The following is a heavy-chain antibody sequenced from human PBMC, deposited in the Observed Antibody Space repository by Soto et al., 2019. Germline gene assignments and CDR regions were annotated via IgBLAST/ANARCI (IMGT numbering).Heavy chain of an antibody. J-gene: IGHJ3*02. CDR2: IIPILGIA. D-gene: IGHD3-10*01. V-gene: IGHV1-69*02. CDR1: GGTFSSYT. CDR3: AIFLVTMVRGVDAFDI. Sequence: QVQLVQSGAEVKKPGSSVKVSCKASGGTFSSYTISWVRQAPGQGLEWMGRIIPILGIANYAQKFQGRVTITADKSTSTAYMELSSLRSEDTAVYYCAIFLVTMVRGVDAFDIWGQGTMVTVSS.